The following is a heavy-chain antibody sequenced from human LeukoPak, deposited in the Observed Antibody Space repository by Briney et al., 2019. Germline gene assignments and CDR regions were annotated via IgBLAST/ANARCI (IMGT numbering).Heavy chain of an antibody. CDR1: GGSISSSNYY. CDR2: IYYNGST. CDR3: ARGAMRIAAADLNWFDP. J-gene: IGHJ5*02. Sequence: SETLSLTCTVSGGSISSSNYYWGWIRQPPGKGLEWIGNIYYNGSTYYNPSLKSRVTISVDTSKNQFSLKLNSVTAADTAVYYCARGAMRIAAADLNWFDPWGQGTLVTVSS. D-gene: IGHD6-13*01. V-gene: IGHV4-39*07.